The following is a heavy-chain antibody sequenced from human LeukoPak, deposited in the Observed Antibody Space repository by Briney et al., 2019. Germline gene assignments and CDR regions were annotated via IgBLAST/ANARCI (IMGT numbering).Heavy chain of an antibody. V-gene: IGHV1-2*02. CDR3: ARDSSSWYYWFDP. D-gene: IGHD6-13*01. CDR2: INPNSGGT. CDR1: GYTFTGYY. Sequence: ASVTVSCKASGYTFTGYYMHWVRQAPGQGLEWMGWINPNSGGTNYAQKFQGRVTMTRDTSISTAYMELSRLRSDDTAVYYCARDSSSWYYWFDPWGQGTLVTVSS. J-gene: IGHJ5*02.